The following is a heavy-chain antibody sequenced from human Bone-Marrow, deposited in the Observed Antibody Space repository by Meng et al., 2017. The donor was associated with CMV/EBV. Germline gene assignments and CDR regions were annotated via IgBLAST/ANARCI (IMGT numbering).Heavy chain of an antibody. CDR3: ARDTSEGTRWFYFDY. V-gene: IGHV1-69*04. CDR1: GGSFSTYT. Sequence: SVKVSCKASGGSFSTYTISWVRQAPGQGPEWMGRFIPMLGIANYAQKFQGRVTITADKSTSTVYMELSSLRSEDTAVYYCARDTSEGTRWFYFDYWGQGKRVNGAS. D-gene: IGHD1-7*01. J-gene: IGHJ4*02. CDR2: FIPMLGIA.